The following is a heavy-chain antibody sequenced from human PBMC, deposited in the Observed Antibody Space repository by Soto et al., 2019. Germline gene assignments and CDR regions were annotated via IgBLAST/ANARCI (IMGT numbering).Heavy chain of an antibody. V-gene: IGHV4-38-2*01. J-gene: IGHJ3*01. CDR2: IYHSGST. D-gene: IGHD1-26*01. CDR3: ARAFRRGSPR. Sequence: PSETLSLTCAVSGYSISSGYYCGWIRQPPGKGLEWIGSIYHSGSTYYNPSLKSRVTISVDTSKNQFSLKLSSVTAADTAVYYCARAFRRGSPRWGQGTMVTVSS. CDR1: GYSISSGYY.